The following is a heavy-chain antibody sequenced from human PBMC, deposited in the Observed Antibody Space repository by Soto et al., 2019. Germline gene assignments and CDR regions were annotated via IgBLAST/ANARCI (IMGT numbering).Heavy chain of an antibody. CDR1: GFTFDDYA. D-gene: IGHD5-18*01. Sequence: EVQLEESGGALVQPGRSLRLSCAASGFTFDDYAMYWARQVLGKGLEWVSSISWNSGNIGYADSVKGRFTTSRDNAENSLYLQMNSLRPEDTALYYCVRSKGGYSYGTPFDYWGQGTLVTVSS. CDR3: VRSKGGYSYGTPFDY. CDR2: ISWNSGNI. J-gene: IGHJ4*02. V-gene: IGHV3-9*01.